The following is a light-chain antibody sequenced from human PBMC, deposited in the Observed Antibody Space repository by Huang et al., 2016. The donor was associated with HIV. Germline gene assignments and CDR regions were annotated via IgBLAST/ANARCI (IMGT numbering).Light chain of an antibody. CDR3: QQSYSLPLS. J-gene: IGKJ3*01. CDR1: QNISYY. V-gene: IGKV1-39*01. Sequence: DIQMTQSPPSLSASVGSRVALTCRASQNISYYLNWYQEKSGKAPNLLLYAASRLVSGVPSRFSGGGSGSNFTLTITNLQPEDIGTDYCQQSYSLPLSFGPGTTVNVK. CDR2: AAS.